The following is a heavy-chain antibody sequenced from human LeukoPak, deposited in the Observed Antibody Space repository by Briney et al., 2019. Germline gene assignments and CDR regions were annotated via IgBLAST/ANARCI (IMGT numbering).Heavy chain of an antibody. CDR2: IYSDNT. Sequence: GGSLRLSCTVSGFTVSSNSMSWVRQAPGKGLEWVSFIYSDNTHYSDSVKGRFTISRDNSKNTLYLQMDSLTAEDTAVYYCAKDQGGSSYSFDYWGRGTLVTVSS. CDR1: GFTVSSNS. D-gene: IGHD5-18*01. J-gene: IGHJ4*02. CDR3: AKDQGGSSYSFDY. V-gene: IGHV3-53*01.